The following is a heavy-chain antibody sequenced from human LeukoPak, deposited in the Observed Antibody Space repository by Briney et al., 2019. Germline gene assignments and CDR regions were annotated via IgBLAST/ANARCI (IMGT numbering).Heavy chain of an antibody. Sequence: ASVKVSCKASGYTFTSYGITWVRQAPGQGLEWMGWISAYNGNTNYAQKLQGRVTMTTDTSTSTACMELRSLRSDDTAVYYCARIAGATYNWFDPWGQGTLVTVSS. CDR3: ARIAGATYNWFDP. CDR2: ISAYNGNT. CDR1: GYTFTSYG. D-gene: IGHD1-26*01. J-gene: IGHJ5*02. V-gene: IGHV1-18*01.